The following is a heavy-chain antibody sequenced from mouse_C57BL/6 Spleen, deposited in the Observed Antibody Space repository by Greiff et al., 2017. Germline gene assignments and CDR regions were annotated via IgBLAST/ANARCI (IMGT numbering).Heavy chain of an antibody. CDR3: ARDFLGYAMDY. J-gene: IGHJ4*01. V-gene: IGHV5-17*01. Sequence: DVQLQESGGGLVKPGGSLTLSCAASGFTFSDYGMHWVRQAPEKGLEWVAYISSGSSTIYYADTVKGRFTISRDNAKNTLFLQMTSLRSEDTAMYYCARDFLGYAMDYWGQGTSVTVSS. CDR2: ISSGSSTI. D-gene: IGHD2-10*02. CDR1: GFTFSDYG.